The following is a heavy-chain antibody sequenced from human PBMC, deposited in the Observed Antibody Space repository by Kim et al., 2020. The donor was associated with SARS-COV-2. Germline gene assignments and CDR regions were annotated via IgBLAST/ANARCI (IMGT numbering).Heavy chain of an antibody. CDR1: GFSFDDSS. V-gene: IGHV3-9*01. CDR2: INYNSGKI. CDR3: AKAGLTDSNWFDP. D-gene: IGHD3-3*01. Sequence: GGSLRLSCVASGFSFDDSSMHWVRQAPGKGLEWVSGINYNSGKIGYADSVKGRFTISKDNAKNSLYLQMNSLRDEDTALYYCAKAGLTDSNWFDPWGQGTLVTVSS. J-gene: IGHJ5*02.